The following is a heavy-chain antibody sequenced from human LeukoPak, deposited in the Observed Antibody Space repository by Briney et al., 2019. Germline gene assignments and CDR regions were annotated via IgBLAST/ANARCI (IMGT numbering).Heavy chain of an antibody. J-gene: IGHJ4*02. V-gene: IGHV1-18*01. CDR3: ASWPHSYYFDY. Sequence: ASVKVSCKASGYTFTSYGISWVRQAPGQRLEWMGWISAYNGNTNYAQKLQGRVTMTTDTSTSTAYMELRSLRSDDTAVYYCASWPHSYYFDYWGQGTLVTVSS. CDR1: GYTFTSYG. CDR2: ISAYNGNT.